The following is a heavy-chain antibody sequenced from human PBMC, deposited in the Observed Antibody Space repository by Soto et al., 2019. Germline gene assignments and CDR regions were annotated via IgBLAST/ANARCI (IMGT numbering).Heavy chain of an antibody. CDR1: GFTLRTSG. D-gene: IGHD6-25*01. V-gene: IGHV3-30*18. J-gene: IGHJ4*02. CDR3: AKDSSAAFDY. Sequence: PGGSLRLSCVASGFTLRTSGTHWVRQAPSKGLEWVAVISHDGSNQFYAESVKGRFTISRDNSKNMLYLQMNSLRADDSAVYFCAKDSSAAFDYWGQGTVVTVSS. CDR2: ISHDGSNQ.